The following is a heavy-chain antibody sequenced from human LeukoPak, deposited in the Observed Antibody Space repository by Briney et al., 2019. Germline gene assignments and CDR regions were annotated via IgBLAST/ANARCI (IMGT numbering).Heavy chain of an antibody. Sequence: GGSLRLSCAASGSTFSSYAMHWVRQAPGKGLEWVAVISYDGSNKYYADSVKGRFTISRDNSKNTLYLQMNSLRAEDTAVYYCARDLGSLGATLQWFDYWGQGTLVTVSS. D-gene: IGHD1-26*01. J-gene: IGHJ4*02. V-gene: IGHV3-30*04. CDR2: ISYDGSNK. CDR3: ARDLGSLGATLQWFDY. CDR1: GSTFSSYA.